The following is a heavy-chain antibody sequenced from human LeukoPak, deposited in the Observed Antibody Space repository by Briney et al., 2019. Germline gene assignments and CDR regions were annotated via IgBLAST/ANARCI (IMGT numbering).Heavy chain of an antibody. D-gene: IGHD3-22*01. Sequence: ASAKVSCKASGGTFSNYAISWVRQAPGQGLEWVGGIIPIFDTANYAQNFQGRVTITADESTTTAYMELSSLRSEDTAVYYCARDPPYYDSTFYNPDWGQGTLVTVSS. CDR2: IIPIFDTA. CDR3: ARDPPYYDSTFYNPD. CDR1: GGTFSNYA. J-gene: IGHJ4*02. V-gene: IGHV1-69*13.